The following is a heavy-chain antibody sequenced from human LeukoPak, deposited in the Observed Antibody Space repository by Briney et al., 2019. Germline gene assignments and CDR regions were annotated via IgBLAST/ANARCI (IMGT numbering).Heavy chain of an antibody. CDR1: GFTFSSYW. J-gene: IGHJ4*02. CDR2: IKQDGSDK. D-gene: IGHD1-26*01. V-gene: IGHV3-7*05. CDR3: ARFRSYNFDY. Sequence: PGGSLRLSCAASGFTFSSYWMSWVRQAPGKRLEWVANIKQDGSDKYYVDSVKGRFTISKDNAKNSLYLQMNSLRAEDTAVYYRARFRSYNFDYWGQGTLVTVSS.